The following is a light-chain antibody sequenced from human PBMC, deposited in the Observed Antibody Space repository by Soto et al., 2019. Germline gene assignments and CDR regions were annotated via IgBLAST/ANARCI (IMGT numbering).Light chain of an antibody. CDR3: QQSYSTPHT. CDR2: AAS. Sequence: DIQMTQSPSSLSASVGDRVTITCRASQSISGYLNWYQQKSGKVPKLLIYAASNLHSGVPSRFSGSGSGTDFTLTITSLQPEDFATYYCQQSYSTPHTFGPGTKLEIK. CDR1: QSISGY. J-gene: IGKJ2*01. V-gene: IGKV1-39*01.